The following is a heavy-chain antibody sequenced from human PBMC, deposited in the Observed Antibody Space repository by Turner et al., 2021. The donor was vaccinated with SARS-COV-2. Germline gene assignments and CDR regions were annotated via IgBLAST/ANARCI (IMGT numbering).Heavy chain of an antibody. CDR2: IKQDGSEK. Sequence: EEQLVESGGGLVQPGGSLRLSCTASGFTFSNWMHWVRPAPGKGLEGVANIKQDGSEKYFVDSVKGRFTISRDNAKNSLYLQMNSLRAEDTAVYYCARDPNSGASLWGQGILVTVSS. J-gene: IGHJ4*02. V-gene: IGHV3-7*04. D-gene: IGHD2-15*01. CDR1: GFTFSNW. CDR3: ARDPNSGASL.